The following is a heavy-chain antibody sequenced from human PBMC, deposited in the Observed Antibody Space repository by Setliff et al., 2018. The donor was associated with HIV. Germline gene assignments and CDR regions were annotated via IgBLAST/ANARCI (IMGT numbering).Heavy chain of an antibody. V-gene: IGHV4-39*01. CDR1: GGSISSRNHY. D-gene: IGHD3-22*01. Sequence: SETLSLTCTVSGGSISSRNHYWGWIRQPPGKGLEWIGSIYYTGVTYYNPSLRSRVTISVDTSKKQFSLNLSSVTAADTAVYYCARHVGDDYDCHAVWGKGTTVTVSS. J-gene: IGHJ6*04. CDR3: ARHVGDDYDCHAV. CDR2: IYYTGVT.